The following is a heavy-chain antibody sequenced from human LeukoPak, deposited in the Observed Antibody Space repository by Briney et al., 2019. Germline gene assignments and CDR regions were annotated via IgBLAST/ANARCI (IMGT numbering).Heavy chain of an antibody. D-gene: IGHD1-26*01. J-gene: IGHJ3*02. CDR1: GYTFTGYY. Sequence: ASVKVSCKASGYTFTGYYMHWARQAPGQGLEWMGWINPNSGGTNYAQKFRGRVTMTRDTSISTAYMELSRLRSDDTAVYYCARERWEPHDAFDIWGQGTMVTVSS. CDR3: ARERWEPHDAFDI. CDR2: INPNSGGT. V-gene: IGHV1-2*02.